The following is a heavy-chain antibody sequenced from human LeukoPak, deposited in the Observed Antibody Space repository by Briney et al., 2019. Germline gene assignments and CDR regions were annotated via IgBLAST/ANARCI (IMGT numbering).Heavy chain of an antibody. CDR2: IYYSGST. V-gene: IGHV4-39*07. CDR3: ARLSIDY. Sequence: KSSETLSPTCTVSGGSISSSSYYWGWIRQPPGKGLEWIGSIYYSGSTYYDPSLKSRVTISVDTSKNQFSLKLSSVTAADTAVYYCARLSIDYWGQGTLVTVSS. J-gene: IGHJ4*02. CDR1: GGSISSSSYY.